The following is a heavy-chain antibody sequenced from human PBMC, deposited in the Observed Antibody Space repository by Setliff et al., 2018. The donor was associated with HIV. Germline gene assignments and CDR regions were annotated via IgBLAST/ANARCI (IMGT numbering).Heavy chain of an antibody. Sequence: GGSLRLSCEASGFIFSIYAMSWVRQAPGKGLEWVSGISGSGGTTNYADSVRGRFTISRDNAKNTVYLQLTSLRAEDTAVYYCARGPQYNFWGGYLGLWGQGTLVTVSS. J-gene: IGHJ4*02. CDR3: ARGPQYNFWGGYLGL. V-gene: IGHV3-23*01. CDR1: GFIFSIYA. CDR2: ISGSGGTT. D-gene: IGHD3-3*01.